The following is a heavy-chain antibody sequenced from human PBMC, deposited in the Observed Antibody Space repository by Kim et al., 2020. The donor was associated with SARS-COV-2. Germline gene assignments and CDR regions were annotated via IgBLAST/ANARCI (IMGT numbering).Heavy chain of an antibody. CDR2: IYYSGST. J-gene: IGHJ4*02. CDR3: ARDRSTWAENYFDY. Sequence: SETLSLTCTVSGGSISSYFWSWIRQPPGKGLEWIGCIYYSGSTNYNPSLKSRVTISVDTSKNQFSLKLSSVTAADTAVYYCARDRSTWAENYFDYRGQGTLVTVSS. CDR1: GGSISSYF. V-gene: IGHV4-59*01. D-gene: IGHD1-26*01.